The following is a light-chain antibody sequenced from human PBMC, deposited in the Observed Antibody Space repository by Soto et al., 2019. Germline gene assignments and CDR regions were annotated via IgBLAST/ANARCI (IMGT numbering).Light chain of an antibody. CDR2: EDN. CDR1: SGSIASNY. V-gene: IGLV6-57*02. CDR3: QSYDTTNQAVV. J-gene: IGLJ2*01. Sequence: NFMLTQPHSVSESPGKTATISCTGSSGSIASNYVQWYQQRPGSAPTTIIYEDNQRPSGVPDRFSGSIDSSNSASLTISGLKTEDEADYYCQSYDTTNQAVVFGGGTKLTVL.